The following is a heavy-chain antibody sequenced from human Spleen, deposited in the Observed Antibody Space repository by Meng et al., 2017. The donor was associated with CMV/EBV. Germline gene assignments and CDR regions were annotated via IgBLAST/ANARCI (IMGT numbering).Heavy chain of an antibody. V-gene: IGHV3-30-3*01. CDR2: ISSDGSNQ. CDR1: GFTFSNYA. Sequence: GGSLRLSCAASGFTFSNYALHWVRQAPGKGLEWVAVISSDGSNQYYADSVKGRFTISRDNSKNTLSLQMNSLRPEDTAVYYCARDQGSSWLNDNWGQGTLVTVSS. CDR3: ARDQGSSWLNDN. D-gene: IGHD6-13*01. J-gene: IGHJ4*02.